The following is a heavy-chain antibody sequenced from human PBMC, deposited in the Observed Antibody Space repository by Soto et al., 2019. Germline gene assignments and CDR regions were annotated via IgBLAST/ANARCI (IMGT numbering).Heavy chain of an antibody. CDR1: GFTFSGSA. J-gene: IGHJ6*02. CDR3: TSSALIDYYYYYGMDV. Sequence: EVQLVESGGGLVQPGGSLKLSCAASGFTFSGSAMHWVRQASGKGLEWVGRIRSKANIYATAYAASVKGRFTISRDDSKNTAYLQMNSLKTEDTAVYYCTSSALIDYYYYYGMDVWGQGTTVTVSS. V-gene: IGHV3-73*02. D-gene: IGHD3-22*01. CDR2: IRSKANIYAT.